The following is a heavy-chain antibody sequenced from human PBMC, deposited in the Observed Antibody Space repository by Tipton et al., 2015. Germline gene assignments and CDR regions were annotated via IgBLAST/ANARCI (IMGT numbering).Heavy chain of an antibody. J-gene: IGHJ5*02. D-gene: IGHD6-13*01. CDR3: ARGAQHSTWS. V-gene: IGHV3-9*01. CDR2: ISWNSGGI. CDR1: GFTFDDYA. Sequence: SLRLSCAGSGFTFDDYAIHWVRQVPGKGLEWVSGISWNSGGIGYADSVKGRFTISRDNAKNSLYLEMNNLRPADTAMYYCARGAQHSTWSWGQGTLVTVSS.